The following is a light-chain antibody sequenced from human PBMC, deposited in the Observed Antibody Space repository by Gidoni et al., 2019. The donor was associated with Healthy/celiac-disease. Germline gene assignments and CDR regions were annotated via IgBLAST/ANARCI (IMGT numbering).Light chain of an antibody. J-gene: IGKJ4*01. CDR3: QQRSNWPPLT. CDR1: QSVSSY. Sequence: EIVLTQSPATLSLSPGERATLSCRSSQSVSSYLAWYQQTPGQAPRLLIYDASNRATGIPARFSGSESGTDFTLTISSLEPEDFAVYYCQQRSNWPPLTFGGGTKVEIK. V-gene: IGKV3-11*01. CDR2: DAS.